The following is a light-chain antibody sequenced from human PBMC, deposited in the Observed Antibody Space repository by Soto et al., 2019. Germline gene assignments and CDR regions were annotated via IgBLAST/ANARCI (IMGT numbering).Light chain of an antibody. J-gene: IGKJ3*01. V-gene: IGKV3-15*01. CDR3: QQYNNWLPFT. CDR1: RSVSSN. CDR2: DAS. Sequence: EILMTQSPATLSVSPGERATLSCRARRSVSSNLAWYQQKPGQDPRLLIYDASTRATGIQFRFSGSGSGTEFTLTISSLQSEDFAVYYCQQYNNWLPFTFGPGTKVDIK.